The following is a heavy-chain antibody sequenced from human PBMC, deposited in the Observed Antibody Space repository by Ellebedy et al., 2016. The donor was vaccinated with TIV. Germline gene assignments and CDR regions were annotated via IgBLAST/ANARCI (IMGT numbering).Heavy chain of an antibody. Sequence: SETLSLXXTVSGGSISSYYWSWIRQPPGKGLEWIGYIYYSGSTNYNPSLKSRVTISVDTSKNQFSLKLSSVTAADTAVYYCARLRGSGWKITGRGYFDYWGQGTLVTVSS. J-gene: IGHJ4*02. CDR3: ARLRGSGWKITGRGYFDY. CDR1: GGSISSYY. V-gene: IGHV4-59*01. CDR2: IYYSGST. D-gene: IGHD6-19*01.